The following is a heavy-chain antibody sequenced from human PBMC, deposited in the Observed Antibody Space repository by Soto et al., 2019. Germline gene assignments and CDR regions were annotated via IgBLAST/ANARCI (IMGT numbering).Heavy chain of an antibody. D-gene: IGHD2-21*02. CDR3: ARDLWGYCGTDCYPLDV. Sequence: SETLSLTCTVSGDYISGNYWSWIRQPPGKRPEWIGYVYYTGSTVYNPSLKSRVTMSVDTSKNQFSLKLNSVTAADTAVYYCARDLWGYCGTDCYPLDVWGQGTTVTVSS. J-gene: IGHJ6*02. CDR2: VYYTGST. CDR1: GDYISGNY. V-gene: IGHV4-59*01.